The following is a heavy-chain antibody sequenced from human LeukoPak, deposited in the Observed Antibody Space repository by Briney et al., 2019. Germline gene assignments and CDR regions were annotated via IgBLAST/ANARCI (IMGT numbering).Heavy chain of an antibody. J-gene: IGHJ3*02. CDR1: GGSISSGSYY. D-gene: IGHD5-12*01. CDR2: IYTSGRT. CDR3: ARYRVDHDAFDI. V-gene: IGHV4-61*02. Sequence: SETLSLTCTVSGGSISSGSYYWSWIRQPAGKGLEWIGRIYTSGRTNYNPSLRSRATISVDTSKNQFSLKLSSVTAADTAVYYCARYRVDHDAFDIWGQGTMVTVSS.